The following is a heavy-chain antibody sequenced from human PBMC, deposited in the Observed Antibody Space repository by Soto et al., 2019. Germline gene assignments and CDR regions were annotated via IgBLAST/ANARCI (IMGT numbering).Heavy chain of an antibody. V-gene: IGHV3-23*01. Sequence: GGSLRLSCAASGFTFSSYAMSWVRQAPGKGLEWVSAIIGSGGSTYYADSVKGRFTISRDNSKNTLYLQMNSLRAEDTAVYYCARSIAVAGPLGYFDYWGQGTLVTVSS. CDR1: GFTFSSYA. J-gene: IGHJ4*02. D-gene: IGHD6-19*01. CDR3: ARSIAVAGPLGYFDY. CDR2: IIGSGGST.